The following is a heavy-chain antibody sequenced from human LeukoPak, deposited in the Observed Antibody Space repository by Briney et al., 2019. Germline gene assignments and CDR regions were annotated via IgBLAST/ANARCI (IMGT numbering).Heavy chain of an antibody. CDR2: IIPIFGIA. Sequence: SVKVSCKASGGTFSSYAISWVRQAPGQGLEWMGGIIPIFGIANYAQKFQERVTITRDISTSTAYMELSSLRSEDTAVYYCTAEGSIAVAGPLGYWGQGTLVTVSS. CDR1: GGTFSSYA. J-gene: IGHJ4*02. D-gene: IGHD6-19*01. CDR3: TAEGSIAVAGPLGY. V-gene: IGHV1-69*10.